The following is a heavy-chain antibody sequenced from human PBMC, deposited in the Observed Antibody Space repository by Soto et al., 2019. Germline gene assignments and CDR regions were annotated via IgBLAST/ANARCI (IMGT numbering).Heavy chain of an antibody. J-gene: IGHJ4*02. V-gene: IGHV3-64D*06. D-gene: IGHD3-22*01. CDR3: VKDLYYDSSGYYSLTSFDY. CDR2: ISSSGGST. CDR1: GFTFSSYA. Sequence: GGSLRLSCSASGFTFSSYAMHWVRQAPGKGLEYVSAISSSGGSTYYADSVKGRFTISRDNSKNTLYLQMSSLRAEDTAVYYCVKDLYYDSSGYYSLTSFDYWGQGTLVTVSS.